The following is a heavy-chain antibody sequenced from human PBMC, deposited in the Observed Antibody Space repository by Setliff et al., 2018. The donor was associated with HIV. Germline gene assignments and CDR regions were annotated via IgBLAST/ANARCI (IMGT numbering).Heavy chain of an antibody. J-gene: IGHJ6*03. D-gene: IGHD6-19*01. CDR2: ISAYNGNT. CDR1: GYTFTSYG. V-gene: IGHV1-18*01. Sequence: ASVKVSCKASGYTFTSYGISWVRQAPGQGLEWMGWISAYNGNTNYAQKLQGRGTMATDTSTSTAYMELRSLRSDDTAVYYCARDSLPYSSGPLHYYYYMDVWGKGTTXTVSS. CDR3: ARDSLPYSSGPLHYYYYMDV.